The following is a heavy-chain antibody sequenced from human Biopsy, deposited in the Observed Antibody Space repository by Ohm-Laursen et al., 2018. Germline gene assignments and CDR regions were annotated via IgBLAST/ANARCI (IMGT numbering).Heavy chain of an antibody. V-gene: IGHV1-46*01. D-gene: IGHD6-19*01. CDR3: ARNSGWYGDLYYFDY. Sequence: SSVKVSCKAPGYSFTSYYMHWMRQAPGQGLEWMGMINPNGSTTSYPQIFQGRVTMTRDTSKSTVYMELSSLRSADTAVYFCARNSGWYGDLYYFDYWGQGTLVTVSS. J-gene: IGHJ4*02. CDR1: GYSFTSYY. CDR2: INPNGSTT.